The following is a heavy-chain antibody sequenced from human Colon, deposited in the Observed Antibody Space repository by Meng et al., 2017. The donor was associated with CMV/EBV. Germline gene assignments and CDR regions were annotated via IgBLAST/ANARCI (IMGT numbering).Heavy chain of an antibody. D-gene: IGHD2-2*01. CDR2: IDPHNTGT. CDR3: ARTKSTTSRSSLNY. CDR1: GYTFSDYY. V-gene: IGHV1-2*02. Sequence: ASVKVSCKTSGYTFSDYYLNWVRQAPGQGLEWMGWIDPHNTGTNYAQKFQGRVTMTRDTSTSTVFMDLIGLTSDDTAVYFCARTKSTTSRSSLNYWGQGTLVTVSS. J-gene: IGHJ4*02.